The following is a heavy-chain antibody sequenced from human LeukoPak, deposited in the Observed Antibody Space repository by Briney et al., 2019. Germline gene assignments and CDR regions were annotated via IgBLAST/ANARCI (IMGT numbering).Heavy chain of an antibody. CDR2: INPNSGGT. D-gene: IGHD2-2*01. J-gene: IGHJ5*02. Sequence: GASVKVSCKASGYTFTGYYMHWVRQAPGQGLEWMGWINPNSGGTNYAQKFQGRVTMTRDTSISTAYMELSRLRSDDTAVYYCARQVVPAAIRFDPWGQGTLVTVSS. CDR3: ARQVVPAAIRFDP. V-gene: IGHV1-2*02. CDR1: GYTFTGYY.